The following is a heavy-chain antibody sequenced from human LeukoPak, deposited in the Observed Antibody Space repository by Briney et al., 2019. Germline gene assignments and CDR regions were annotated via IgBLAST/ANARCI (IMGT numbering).Heavy chain of an antibody. CDR3: ARVGPRYYDSSGYPRKTNYYYYMDV. Sequence: GASVKVSCKASGYTFTSYGISWVRQAPGQGLEWMGWISAYNGNTNYAQKLQGRVTMTTDTSTSTAYMELRSLRSDDTAVYYCARVGPRYYDSSGYPRKTNYYYYMDVWGKGTTVTISS. J-gene: IGHJ6*03. CDR1: GYTFTSYG. CDR2: ISAYNGNT. D-gene: IGHD3-22*01. V-gene: IGHV1-18*01.